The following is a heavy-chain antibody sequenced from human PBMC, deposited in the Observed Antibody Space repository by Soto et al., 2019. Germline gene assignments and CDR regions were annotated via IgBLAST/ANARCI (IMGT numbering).Heavy chain of an antibody. CDR1: GFTFSSYA. CDR2: ISGSGGST. CDR3: AKALSSGLDAFDI. J-gene: IGHJ3*02. D-gene: IGHD6-19*01. Sequence: EVQLLESGGGLVQPGGSLRLSCAASGFTFSSYAMSWVRQAPGKGLEWVSAISGSGGSTYYADSVKGRFTISRDNSKNTLYLQMNILRAEATAVYYCAKALSSGLDAFDIWGQGTMVTVSS. V-gene: IGHV3-23*01.